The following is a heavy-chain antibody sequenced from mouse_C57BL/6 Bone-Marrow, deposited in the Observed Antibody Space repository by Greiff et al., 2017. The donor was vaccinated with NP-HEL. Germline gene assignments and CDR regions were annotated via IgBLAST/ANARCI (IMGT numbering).Heavy chain of an antibody. CDR1: GYTFTSYW. V-gene: IGHV1-59*01. J-gene: IGHJ2*01. CDR3: AHYYGSSYVDY. Sequence: VQLQQPGAELVRPGTSVKLSCKASGYTFTSYWMHWVKQRPGQGLEWIGVIDPSDSYTNYNQKFKGKATLTVDTSSSTAYMQLSSLTSEDSAVYYCAHYYGSSYVDYWGQGTTLTVSS. CDR2: IDPSDSYT. D-gene: IGHD1-1*01.